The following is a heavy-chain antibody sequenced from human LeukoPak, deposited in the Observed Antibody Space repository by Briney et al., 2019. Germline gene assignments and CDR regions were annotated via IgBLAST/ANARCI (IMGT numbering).Heavy chain of an antibody. J-gene: IGHJ4*02. V-gene: IGHV1-69*13. D-gene: IGHD1-26*01. CDR1: GGTFSSYA. CDR3: ARNPGSYYYYFDY. CDR2: IIPIFGTA. Sequence: SVKVSCKASGGTFSSYAISWVRQAPGQGLEWMGGIIPIFGTANYAQKFQGRVTITADESTSTAYMELSSLRSEDTAVYYCARNPGSYYYYFDYWGQGTLVTVSS.